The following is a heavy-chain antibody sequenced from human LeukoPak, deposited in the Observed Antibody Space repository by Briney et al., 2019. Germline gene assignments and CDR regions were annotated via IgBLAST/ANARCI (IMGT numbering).Heavy chain of an antibody. V-gene: IGHV4-39*01. CDR3: ARHRVFNWNHPIWFDP. CDR1: GGSISITSYY. J-gene: IGHJ5*02. Sequence: SETLSLTCTASGGSISITSYYWGWVRQPRGKGLEWIGSMFNSGSTYHNPSLKSRVTISIDTSKNQFSLKLSSVTAADTAVYYCARHRVFNWNHPIWFDPWGQGTLVTVSS. D-gene: IGHD1-14*01. CDR2: MFNSGST.